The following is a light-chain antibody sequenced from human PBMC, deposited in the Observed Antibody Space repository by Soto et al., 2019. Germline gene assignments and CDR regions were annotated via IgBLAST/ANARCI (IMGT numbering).Light chain of an antibody. Sequence: EIVLTQSPATLSLSPGERATLSCRASPSVTNFLAWYQQKPGQAPRLLIYGAFNRATGIPARFSGSGSGTDFPLIIISLEHEDSAVYYCQQRIVWPPVTSGQGTRLEI. CDR2: GAF. CDR3: QQRIVWPPVT. CDR1: PSVTNF. V-gene: IGKV3-11*01. J-gene: IGKJ5*01.